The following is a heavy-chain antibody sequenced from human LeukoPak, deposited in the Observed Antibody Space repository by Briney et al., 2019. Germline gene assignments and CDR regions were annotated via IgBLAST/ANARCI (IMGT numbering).Heavy chain of an antibody. V-gene: IGHV3-48*01. CDR2: ISSSSGTI. J-gene: IGHJ6*03. CDR1: GFTFSSYS. CDR3: AREYYYYMDV. Sequence: GGSLRLSCAASGFTFSSYSMNWVRQAPGKGLEWVSYISSSSGTIYYADSVKGRFTISRDNAKNSLYPQMNSLRAEDTAVYYCAREYYYYMDVWGKGTTVTVSS.